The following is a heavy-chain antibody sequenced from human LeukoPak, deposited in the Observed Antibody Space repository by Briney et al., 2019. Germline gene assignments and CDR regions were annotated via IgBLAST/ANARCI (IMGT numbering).Heavy chain of an antibody. Sequence: GGSLRLSCAASGFTFSSYAMSWVRQVPGKGLEWVSAISGSGGSTYYADSVKGRFTISRDNSKNTLYLQMNSLRAEDTAVYYCAKIGYCSSTSCRQFGYWGQGTLATVSS. J-gene: IGHJ4*02. V-gene: IGHV3-23*01. CDR1: GFTFSSYA. CDR3: AKIGYCSSTSCRQFGY. CDR2: ISGSGGST. D-gene: IGHD2-2*03.